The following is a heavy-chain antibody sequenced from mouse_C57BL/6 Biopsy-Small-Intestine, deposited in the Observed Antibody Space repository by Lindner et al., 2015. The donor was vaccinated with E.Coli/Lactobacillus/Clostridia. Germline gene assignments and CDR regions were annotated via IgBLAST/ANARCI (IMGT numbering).Heavy chain of an antibody. V-gene: IGHV1-64*01. CDR2: INPNIITT. Sequence: SVKVSCKASGYTFTDYYMHWARQAPGQGLEWMGIINPNIITTTYAQKFQGRVIMTRDTSTSTVYMEVSSLRSEDTAIYYCAREAVLYGMDVWGQGTTVTVSS. D-gene: IGHD1-1*01. CDR1: GYTFTDYY. J-gene: IGHJ1*01. CDR3: AREAVLYGMDV.